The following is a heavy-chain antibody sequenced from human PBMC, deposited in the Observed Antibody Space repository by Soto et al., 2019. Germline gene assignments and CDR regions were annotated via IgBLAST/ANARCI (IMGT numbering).Heavy chain of an antibody. J-gene: IGHJ4*02. CDR3: ARAVGPFDY. CDR1: GFTFSTYG. Sequence: QVQLVESGGGVVQPGRSLRLSCAASGFTFSTYGMHWLRQAPGKGLEWVAVIWYDGSNKYYADSVKGRFIISRDNSKNMLYLQMNSLRVEDTSVYYCARAVGPFDYWGQGTLVTVSS. V-gene: IGHV3-33*01. CDR2: IWYDGSNK.